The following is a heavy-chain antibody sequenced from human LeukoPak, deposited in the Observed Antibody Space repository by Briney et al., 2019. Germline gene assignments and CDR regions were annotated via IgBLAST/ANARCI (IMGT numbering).Heavy chain of an antibody. CDR3: ARGQQKFESYGSGSYYKFY. V-gene: IGHV3-23*01. Sequence: GGSLRLSCAASGFTLSSYAMNWVRQAPGKGLEWVSGISGSGSAYYADSVKGRFTISRDNSKNTLYLQMNSLRAEDTAVYYCARGQQKFESYGSGSYYKFYWGQGTLVTVSS. CDR2: ISGSGSA. CDR1: GFTLSSYA. D-gene: IGHD3-10*01. J-gene: IGHJ4*02.